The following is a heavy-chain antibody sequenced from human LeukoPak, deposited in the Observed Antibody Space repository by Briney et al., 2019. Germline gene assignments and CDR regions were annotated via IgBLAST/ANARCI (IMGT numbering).Heavy chain of an antibody. D-gene: IGHD2-8*01. CDR2: ISGTRNFI. Sequence: PGGSLRLSCAASGFTFSRYTIHWVRQTTGRGLEWVSSISGTRNFIFYAESLKGRFTISRDNANNSVYLQMDTLRVEDTAVYYCARVINGYIDYWGQGTLVTVSS. J-gene: IGHJ4*02. CDR3: ARVINGYIDY. V-gene: IGHV3-21*06. CDR1: GFTFSRYT.